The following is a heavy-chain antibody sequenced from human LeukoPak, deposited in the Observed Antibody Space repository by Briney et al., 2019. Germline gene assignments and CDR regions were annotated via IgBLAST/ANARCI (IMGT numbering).Heavy chain of an antibody. Sequence: PSETLSLTCTVSGGSISSSCYYWGWIRQPPGKGLEWIGSIYYSGSTYYNPSLKSRVTISVDTSKNQFSLNLSSVTAADTAVYYCARQRDIVMVTAGLLDCWGQGTLVTVSS. D-gene: IGHD2-21*02. J-gene: IGHJ4*02. V-gene: IGHV4-39*01. CDR3: ARQRDIVMVTAGLLDC. CDR2: IYYSGST. CDR1: GGSISSSCYY.